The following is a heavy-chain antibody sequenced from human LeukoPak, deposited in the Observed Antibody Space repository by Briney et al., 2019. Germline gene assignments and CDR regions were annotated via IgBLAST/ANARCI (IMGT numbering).Heavy chain of an antibody. D-gene: IGHD6-19*01. Sequence: GGSLRLSCAASGFTVSSNYMSWVRQAPGKGLEWVAVISYDGSNKYYADSVKGRFTISRDNSKNTLYLQMNSLRAEGTAVYYCARDGYSYSSGWASNFDYWGQGTLVTVSS. CDR1: GFTVSSNY. V-gene: IGHV3-30*05. J-gene: IGHJ4*02. CDR3: ARDGYSYSSGWASNFDY. CDR2: ISYDGSNK.